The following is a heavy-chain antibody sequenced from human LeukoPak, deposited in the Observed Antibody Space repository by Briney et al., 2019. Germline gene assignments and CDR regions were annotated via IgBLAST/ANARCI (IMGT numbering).Heavy chain of an antibody. Sequence: SETLSLTCTVSGGSISSSSYYWGWIRQPPGKGLEWIGSIYYSGSTYYNPSLKSRVTISVDTSKNQFSLKLSSVTAADTAVYYCARGRGSYYLFDPWGQGTLVTVSS. D-gene: IGHD1-26*01. V-gene: IGHV4-39*07. CDR2: IYYSGST. CDR3: ARGRGSYYLFDP. CDR1: GGSISSSSYY. J-gene: IGHJ5*02.